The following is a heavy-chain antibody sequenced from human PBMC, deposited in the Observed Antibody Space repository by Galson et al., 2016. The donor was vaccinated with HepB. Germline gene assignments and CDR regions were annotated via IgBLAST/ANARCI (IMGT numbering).Heavy chain of an antibody. CDR2: TYYRSKWYN. D-gene: IGHD6-19*01. V-gene: IGHV6-1*01. J-gene: IGHJ6*02. CDR1: GDSVSSNSAA. CDR3: ARDLREALAGNGYYYYGLDV. Sequence: CAISGDSVSSNSAAWNWIRQSPSRGLEWLGRTYYRSKWYNEYAVSVKSRITINPDTSKNQFSLQLNSVTPEDTAVYYCARDLREALAGNGYYYYGLDVWGQGTTVTVSS.